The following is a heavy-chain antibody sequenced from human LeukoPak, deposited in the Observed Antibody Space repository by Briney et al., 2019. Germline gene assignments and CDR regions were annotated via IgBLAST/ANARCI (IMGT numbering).Heavy chain of an antibody. Sequence: ASVKVSCKASGGTFSSYAISWVRQAPGQGLEWMGGIIPIFGTANYAQKFQGRVTITADESTSTAYMELSSLRSEDTAVYYCARDALLIAVAGSLDYWGQGTLVTVSS. J-gene: IGHJ4*02. V-gene: IGHV1-69*13. D-gene: IGHD6-19*01. CDR3: ARDALLIAVAGSLDY. CDR1: GGTFSSYA. CDR2: IIPIFGTA.